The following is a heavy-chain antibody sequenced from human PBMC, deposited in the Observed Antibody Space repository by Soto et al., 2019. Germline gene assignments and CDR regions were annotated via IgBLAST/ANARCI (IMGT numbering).Heavy chain of an antibody. CDR2: ISGSDDST. Sequence: GGSLRLSCAASGFTFSGYAMRWVRQAPGKGLEWVSVISGSDDSTYYADSVKGRFTISRDNSKNTLYLQMNSLRAEDTAVYYCASSLDDSSGYSFLDYWVQGTLVTVSS. J-gene: IGHJ4*02. CDR3: ASSLDDSSGYSFLDY. V-gene: IGHV3-23*01. CDR1: GFTFSGYA. D-gene: IGHD3-22*01.